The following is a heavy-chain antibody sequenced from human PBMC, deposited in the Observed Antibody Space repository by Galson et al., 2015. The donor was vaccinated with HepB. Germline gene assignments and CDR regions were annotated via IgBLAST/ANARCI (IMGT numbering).Heavy chain of an antibody. CDR3: ATDWNCDD. CDR1: GFTFSRYT. Sequence: SLRLSCAASGFTFSRYTMNWVRQAPGKGLEWVSTLSGRTGNTYYADFVKGRFTISRDNSKNTLFLQMNSLTPDDTATYYCATDWNCDDWGRGTLVTVSS. CDR2: LSGRTGNT. V-gene: IGHV3-23*01. D-gene: IGHD1-7*01. J-gene: IGHJ4*02.